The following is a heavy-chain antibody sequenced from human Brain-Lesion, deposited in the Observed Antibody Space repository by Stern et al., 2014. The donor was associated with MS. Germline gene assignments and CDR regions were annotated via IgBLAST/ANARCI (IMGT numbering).Heavy chain of an antibody. D-gene: IGHD1-26*01. J-gene: IGHJ4*02. CDR1: GYTLTELS. CDR3: ATLSPGAGGNYYRHFDY. V-gene: IGHV1-24*01. Sequence: QVQLVQSGAEVKTPGASVKVSCKVSGYTLTELSMHWVRQAPSKGIERMGGFDPEDGETIYAQKFQGRVTMTEDTSTDTAYMELSSLRSEDTAVYYCATLSPGAGGNYYRHFDYWGQGTLVTVSS. CDR2: FDPEDGET.